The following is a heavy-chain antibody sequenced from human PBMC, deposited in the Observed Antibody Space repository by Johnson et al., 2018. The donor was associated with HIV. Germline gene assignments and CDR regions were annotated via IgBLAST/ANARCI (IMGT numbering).Heavy chain of an antibody. CDR2: ISYDGSKK. J-gene: IGHJ3*02. Sequence: MHWVRQAPGKGLEWVALISYDGSKKYYADSVKGRFTISRDNSKSTLYLQMNSLRPEDTTVYYCAKERRAPRAFDIWGQGTMVTVSS. CDR3: AKERRAPRAFDI. V-gene: IGHV3-30*18.